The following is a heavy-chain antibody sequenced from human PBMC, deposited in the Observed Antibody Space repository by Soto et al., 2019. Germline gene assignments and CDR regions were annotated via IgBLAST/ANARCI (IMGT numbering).Heavy chain of an antibody. D-gene: IGHD6-19*01. J-gene: IGHJ4*02. CDR2: INAGNGNT. CDR3: ARGLRRAVAGPEDFDY. V-gene: IGHV1-3*01. CDR1: GYTFTSYA. Sequence: QVQLVQSGAEVKKPGASVKVSCKASGYTFTSYAMHWVRQAPGQRLEWMGWINAGNGNTKYSQKFQGRVTITRDTSASTAYMELSSLRSEDTAVYYCARGLRRAVAGPEDFDYWGQGTLVTVSS.